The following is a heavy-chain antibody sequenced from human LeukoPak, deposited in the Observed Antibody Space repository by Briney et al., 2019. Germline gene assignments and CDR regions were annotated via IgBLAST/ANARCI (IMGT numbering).Heavy chain of an antibody. CDR2: ISSSSSTI. Sequence: GGSLRLSCAASGFTFSRYCMNWVRQAPGKGLEWVSYISSSSSTIDYADSVKGRFSISRDNAKNSLYLQMKSLRDEDTAVYYCAREDGGKADIWGQGTMVTVSS. J-gene: IGHJ3*02. CDR3: AREDGGKADI. V-gene: IGHV3-48*02. D-gene: IGHD4-23*01. CDR1: GFTFSRYC.